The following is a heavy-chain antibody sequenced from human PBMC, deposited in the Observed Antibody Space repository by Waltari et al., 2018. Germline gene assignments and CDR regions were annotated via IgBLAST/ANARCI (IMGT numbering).Heavy chain of an antibody. CDR3: ASLIYSSSWALFDY. J-gene: IGHJ4*02. CDR2: IYTSGST. CDR1: GGSISSYY. D-gene: IGHD6-13*01. Sequence: QVQLQESGPGLVKPSETLSLTCTISGGSISSYYWRWIRRPAGKGLEWIGRIYTSGSTNYNPSLKSRVTMSVDTSKNQFSLKLSSVTAADTAVYYCASLIYSSSWALFDYWGQGTLVTVSS. V-gene: IGHV4-4*07.